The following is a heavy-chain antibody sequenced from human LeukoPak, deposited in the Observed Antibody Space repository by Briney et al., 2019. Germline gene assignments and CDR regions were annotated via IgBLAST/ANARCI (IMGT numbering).Heavy chain of an antibody. CDR3: AKAGRAVAGYYYYYYMDV. CDR2: ISWNSGSI. V-gene: IGHV3-9*01. D-gene: IGHD6-19*01. J-gene: IGHJ6*03. Sequence: GGSLRLSCAASGLTFDDYAMQWVRQAPGKGLEWVSGISWNSGSIGYADSVKGRFTISRDNAKNSLYLQMNSLRAEDTALYYCAKAGRAVAGYYYYYYMDVWGKGTTVTVSS. CDR1: GLTFDDYA.